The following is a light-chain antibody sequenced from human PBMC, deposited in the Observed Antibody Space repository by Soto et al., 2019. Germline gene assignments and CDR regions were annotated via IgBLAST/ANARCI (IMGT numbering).Light chain of an antibody. CDR2: EVS. CDR1: SNDVGGYNY. V-gene: IGLV2-14*01. CDR3: SSYTSSSTQV. Sequence: QSALTQPASVSGSPGQSITISCTGTSNDVGGYNYVSWYQQHPGKAPKLMIYEVSNRPSGVSNRFSGSKSGNTASLTISGLQAEDEADYYCSSYTSSSTQVFGTGTKLTVL. J-gene: IGLJ1*01.